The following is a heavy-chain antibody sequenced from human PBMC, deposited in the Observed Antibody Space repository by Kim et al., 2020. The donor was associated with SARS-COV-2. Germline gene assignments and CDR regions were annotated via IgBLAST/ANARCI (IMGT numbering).Heavy chain of an antibody. J-gene: IGHJ5*02. D-gene: IGHD3-10*01. V-gene: IGHV3-30*18. CDR1: GFTFSSYG. CDR2: ISYDGSNK. Sequence: GGSLRLSCAASGFTFSSYGMHWVRQAPGKGLEWVAVISYDGSNKYYADSVKGRFTISRDNSKNTLYLQMNSLRAEDTAVYYCAKDRRGFGELIRGLDPWGQGTLVTVSS. CDR3: AKDRRGFGELIRGLDP.